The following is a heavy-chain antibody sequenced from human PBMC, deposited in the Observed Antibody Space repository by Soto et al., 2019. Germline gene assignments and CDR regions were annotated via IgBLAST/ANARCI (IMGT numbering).Heavy chain of an antibody. V-gene: IGHV3-53*04. CDR3: AREMLRGNWNYGY. CDR2: IYSGGST. Sequence: GGSLRLSCAASGFTVSSNYMSWVRQAPGKGLEWVSVIYSGGSTYYADSVKGRFTISRHNSKNTLYLQMNSLRAEDTAVYYCAREMLRGNWNYGYWGQGTLVTVS. D-gene: IGHD1-7*01. CDR1: GFTVSSNY. J-gene: IGHJ4*02.